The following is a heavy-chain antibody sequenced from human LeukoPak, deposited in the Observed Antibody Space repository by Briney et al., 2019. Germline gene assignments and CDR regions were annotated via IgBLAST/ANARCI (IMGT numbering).Heavy chain of an antibody. D-gene: IGHD2-8*01. Sequence: SVKVSCKSSGGTFSSYANSWVRQAPGQGLEWMGRIIPILGIANYAQKFQGRVTITADKSTSTAYMELSSLRSEDTAVYYCARESIVLMVYAQYYFDYWGQGTLVTVSS. J-gene: IGHJ4*02. CDR2: IIPILGIA. CDR3: ARESIVLMVYAQYYFDY. V-gene: IGHV1-69*04. CDR1: GGTFSSYA.